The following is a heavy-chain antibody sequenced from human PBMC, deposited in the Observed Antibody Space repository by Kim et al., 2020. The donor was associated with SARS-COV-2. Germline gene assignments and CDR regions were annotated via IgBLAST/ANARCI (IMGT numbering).Heavy chain of an antibody. CDR2: GYP. D-gene: IGHD2-21*02. V-gene: IGHV3-53*01. Sequence: GYPNSADSVKGRFTISRDNSENTVYLQMTSLRGEDTAVYYCARCPLSDRGYWGQGTLVTVSS. CDR3: ARCPLSDRGY. J-gene: IGHJ4*02.